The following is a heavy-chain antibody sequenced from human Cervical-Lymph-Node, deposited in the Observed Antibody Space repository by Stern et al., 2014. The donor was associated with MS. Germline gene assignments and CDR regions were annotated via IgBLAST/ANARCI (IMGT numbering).Heavy chain of an antibody. CDR2: ISWNSGSI. J-gene: IGHJ3*02. V-gene: IGHV3-9*01. CDR3: AKDRGDYEISAFDI. CDR1: GFTFDDYA. D-gene: IGHD4-17*01. Sequence: EVQLVESGGGLVQPGRSLRLSCAASGFTFDDYAMHWVRQAPGKGLEWVSGISWNSGSIGYADSVKGRFTISRDNAKNSLYLQMNSLRAEDTALYYCAKDRGDYEISAFDIWGQGTMVTVSS.